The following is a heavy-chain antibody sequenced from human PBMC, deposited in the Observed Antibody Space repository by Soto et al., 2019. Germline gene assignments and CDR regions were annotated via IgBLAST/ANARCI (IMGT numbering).Heavy chain of an antibody. D-gene: IGHD5-18*01. CDR2: IYDSGVT. J-gene: IGHJ3*01. V-gene: IGHV4-30-4*08. Sequence: LSLTCSVSGAIVTSGENYWSWVRQPPGKGLEWIGYIYDSGVTNYTPALKSRVTLSLDRPNNEVSLKLRSVTAADTAVYFCVRDLAHGYTGNVWGQGTLVTVSS. CDR1: GAIVTSGENY. CDR3: VRDLAHGYTGNV.